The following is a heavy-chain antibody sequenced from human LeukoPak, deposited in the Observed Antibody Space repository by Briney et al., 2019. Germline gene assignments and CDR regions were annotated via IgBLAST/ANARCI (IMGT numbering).Heavy chain of an antibody. J-gene: IGHJ5*02. CDR3: AREGTTVTNLWFDP. CDR2: IYYSGST. CDR1: GGSISSGDYY. V-gene: IGHV4-30-4*01. D-gene: IGHD4-17*01. Sequence: SETLSLTCTVSGGSISSGDYYWSWIRQPPGKGLEWIGYIYYSGSTYYNPSLKSRVTISVDTSKNQFSLKLSSVTAADTAVYYCAREGTTVTNLWFDPWGQGTLVTVPS.